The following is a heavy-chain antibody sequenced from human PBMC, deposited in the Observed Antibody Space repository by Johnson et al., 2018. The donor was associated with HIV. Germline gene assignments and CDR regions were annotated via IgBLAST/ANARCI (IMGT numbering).Heavy chain of an antibody. CDR2: IYNGGST. V-gene: IGHV3-66*01. CDR1: GFTVSSNY. J-gene: IGHJ3*02. D-gene: IGHD4-17*01. CDR3: AKVGGRHDYGDYLGAFDI. Sequence: VQLVESGGGLVQPGGSLRLSCAASGFTVSSNYMSWVRQAPGKGLEWVSVIYNGGSTYYADSVKGRFTISRDNSKNTLYLQMNSLRAEDTAVYYCAKVGGRHDYGDYLGAFDIWGQGTMVTVSS.